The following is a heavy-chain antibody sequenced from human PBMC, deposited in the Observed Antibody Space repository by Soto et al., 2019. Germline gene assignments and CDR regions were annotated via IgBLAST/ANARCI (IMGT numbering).Heavy chain of an antibody. CDR2: ISAYNGNT. Sequence: ASVKVSCKASGYTFINYDINWVRQATGQGLEWMGWISAYNGNTNYAQKLQGRVTMTTDTSTSTAYMELRSLRSDDTAVYYCARVVTIFGVVNHFDYWGQGTLVTVSS. J-gene: IGHJ4*02. D-gene: IGHD3-3*01. CDR1: GYTFINYD. V-gene: IGHV1-18*01. CDR3: ARVVTIFGVVNHFDY.